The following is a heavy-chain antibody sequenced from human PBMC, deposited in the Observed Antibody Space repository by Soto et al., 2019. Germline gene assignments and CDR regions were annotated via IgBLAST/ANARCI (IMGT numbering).Heavy chain of an antibody. D-gene: IGHD1-1*01. V-gene: IGHV4-30-4*01. Sequence: QVQLQESGPGLVKPSQTLSLTCTVSGGSISSGGYYWSWIRQPPGKGLEWIGHIYYSGSTYYNSSLKRRVTISIDTSKNQFSLKLSAVTAADTAVYYCARGPGLPPPTYHDYWGQGTLVTVSS. CDR3: ARGPGLPPPTYHDY. J-gene: IGHJ4*02. CDR1: GGSISSGGYY. CDR2: IYYSGST.